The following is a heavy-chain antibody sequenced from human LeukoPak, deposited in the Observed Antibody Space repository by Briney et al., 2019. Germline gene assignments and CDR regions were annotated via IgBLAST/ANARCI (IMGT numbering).Heavy chain of an antibody. CDR2: VSYTGGT. CDR3: ARHWTGGGYDHGFDC. V-gene: IGHV4-39*01. Sequence: PSETLSLTCNVSGDSISSNTYYWGWIRQPPGKGREWIASVSYTGGTYYNPSLKSRVTISADTSQNQFSLKLTSVSAADTAVYFCARHWTGGGYDHGFDCWGQGTLVTVFS. CDR1: GDSISSNTYY. D-gene: IGHD5-12*01. J-gene: IGHJ4*02.